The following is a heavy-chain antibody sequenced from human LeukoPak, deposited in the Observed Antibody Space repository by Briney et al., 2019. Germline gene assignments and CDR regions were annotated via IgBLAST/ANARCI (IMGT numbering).Heavy chain of an antibody. J-gene: IGHJ6*02. CDR1: GGTFSTYA. CDR3: GRAEGARYYFGMDV. V-gene: IGHV1-69*13. D-gene: IGHD1-26*01. Sequence: GASVKVSCKASGGTFSTYAISWVRQAPGQGLEWMGGIIPFFGTANYAQKFQGRVTITADGSTSTAYMDLSSLRSEDTAVYYCGRAEGARYYFGMDVWGQGTTVTVSS. CDR2: IIPFFGTA.